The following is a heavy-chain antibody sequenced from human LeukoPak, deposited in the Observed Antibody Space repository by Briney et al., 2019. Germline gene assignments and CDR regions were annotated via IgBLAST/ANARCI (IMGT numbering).Heavy chain of an antibody. CDR3: ARSRWGHYFDY. Sequence: ETLSLTCAVYGGSFSGYYWSWIRQPPGKGLGWIGEINHSGSTNYNPSLKSRVTISVDTSKNQFSLKLSSVTAADTAVYYCARSRWGHYFDYWGQGTLVTVSS. CDR2: INHSGST. V-gene: IGHV4-34*01. D-gene: IGHD7-27*01. CDR1: GGSFSGYY. J-gene: IGHJ4*02.